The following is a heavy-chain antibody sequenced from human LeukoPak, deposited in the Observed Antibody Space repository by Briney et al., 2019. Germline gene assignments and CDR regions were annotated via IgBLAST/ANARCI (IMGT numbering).Heavy chain of an antibody. CDR1: GFTFYDYA. CDR3: AKSLSVGHTSPFDY. V-gene: IGHV3-43*02. J-gene: IGHJ4*02. CDR2: ISRDGGKT. D-gene: IGHD1-26*01. Sequence: GGSLRLSCAASGFTFYDYAMHWVRQAPGKGLEWVSLISRDGGKTYYADSVKGRFTISRDNSKNSLYLQMNSLTNEDTAFYYCAKSLSVGHTSPFDYWGQGTLVTVSS.